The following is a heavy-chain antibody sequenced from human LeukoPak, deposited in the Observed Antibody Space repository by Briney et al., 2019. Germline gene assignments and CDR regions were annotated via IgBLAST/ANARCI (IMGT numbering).Heavy chain of an antibody. V-gene: IGHV3-30*18. CDR1: GFTFDSFG. CDR3: AKDSARYFDWRSFTDLGRDY. D-gene: IGHD3-9*01. Sequence: AGKSLRLSCAASGFTFDSFGLHWVRQAPGKGLEWVAVISYDGRHKYYGDSVKGRFTISRDNSKNTLFLQMSSLRVEDTAVYYCAKDSARYFDWRSFTDLGRDYWGQGILVTVSS. CDR2: ISYDGRHK. J-gene: IGHJ4*02.